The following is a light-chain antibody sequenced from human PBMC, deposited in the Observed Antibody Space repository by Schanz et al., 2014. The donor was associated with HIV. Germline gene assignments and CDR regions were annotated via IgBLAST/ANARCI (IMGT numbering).Light chain of an antibody. J-gene: IGKJ4*01. CDR3: QQYGTSLT. V-gene: IGKV3-15*01. CDR1: QSVSSN. CDR2: GAS. Sequence: EIVMTQSPATLSVSPGERATLSCRASQSVSSNLAWYQQKPGQAPRLLIYGASTRATGIPASFSGNGSGTEFTLTISRLEPEDFAVYYCQQYGTSLTFGGGTKVENK.